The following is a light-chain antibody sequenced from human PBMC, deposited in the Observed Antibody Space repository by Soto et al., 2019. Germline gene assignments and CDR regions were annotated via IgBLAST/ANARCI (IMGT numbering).Light chain of an antibody. CDR1: QSVTSNY. V-gene: IGKV3-20*01. Sequence: IVLTQSPGTLSLSPGERSTLSCRASQSVTSNYLAWYQQKPGQAPRLLIYGASTRASDIPDMFSGSVSGTAFPLIISRLEPEDFAIYYCQQYGTSPRITFGQGTRLAIK. CDR2: GAS. J-gene: IGKJ5*01. CDR3: QQYGTSPRIT.